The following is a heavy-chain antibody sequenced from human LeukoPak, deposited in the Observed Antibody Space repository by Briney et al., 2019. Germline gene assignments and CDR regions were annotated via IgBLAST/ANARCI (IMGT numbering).Heavy chain of an antibody. V-gene: IGHV3-48*03. CDR1: GFTFSSYE. Sequence: PGGSLRLSCAASGFTFSSYEMHWVRQAPGKGLDWISYISSSASTIYYADSVKGRFTISRDNGKNSLYLQMNSLRAEDTAVYYCARVHYNTAMVDIDYWGQGTLVTVSS. CDR3: ARVHYNTAMVDIDY. D-gene: IGHD5-18*01. CDR2: ISSSASTI. J-gene: IGHJ4*02.